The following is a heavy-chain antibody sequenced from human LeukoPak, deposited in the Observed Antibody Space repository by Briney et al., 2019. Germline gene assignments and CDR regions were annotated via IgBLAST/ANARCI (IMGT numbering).Heavy chain of an antibody. D-gene: IGHD1-1*01. CDR3: ATWRTAKTGFDY. CDR1: GGSISNKHYY. Sequence: SETLSLTCTVSGGSISNKHYYWAWIRQPPGKGLECIGSIYYSGSPYYNPSLKSRVTISVDTSKNQFSLRLSSVTAADTAVYYCATWRTAKTGFDYWGQGTLVTVSS. J-gene: IGHJ4*02. V-gene: IGHV4-39*01. CDR2: IYYSGSP.